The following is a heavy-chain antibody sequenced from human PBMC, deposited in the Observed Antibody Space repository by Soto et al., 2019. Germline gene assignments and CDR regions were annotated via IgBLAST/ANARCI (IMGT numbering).Heavy chain of an antibody. CDR3: ARQGPLYYDFWSGYYYYYYSGMDV. CDR2: IDPSDSYT. D-gene: IGHD3-3*01. CDR1: GYSFTSYW. J-gene: IGHJ6*02. V-gene: IGHV5-10-1*01. Sequence: GESLKISCKGSGYSFTSYWISWVRQMPGKGLEWMGRIDPSDSYTNYSPSFQGHVTISADKSISTAYLQWSSLKASDTAMYYCARQGPLYYDFWSGYYYYYYSGMDVCGQGPTVTVYS.